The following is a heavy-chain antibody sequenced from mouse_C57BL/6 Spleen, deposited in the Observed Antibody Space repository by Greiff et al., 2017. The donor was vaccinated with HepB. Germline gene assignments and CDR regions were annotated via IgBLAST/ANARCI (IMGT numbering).Heavy chain of an antibody. D-gene: IGHD2-5*01. CDR2: IDPSDSYT. CDR3: ARLYSIYGLDY. Sequence: VKLQQPGAELVKPGASVKLSCKASGYTFTSYWMPWVKQRPGQGLEWIGEIDPSDSYTNYNQKFKGKATLTVDTSSSTAYMQLSSLTSEDAAVYYCARLYSIYGLDYWGQGTSVTVSS. J-gene: IGHJ4*01. CDR1: GYTFTSYW. V-gene: IGHV1-50*01.